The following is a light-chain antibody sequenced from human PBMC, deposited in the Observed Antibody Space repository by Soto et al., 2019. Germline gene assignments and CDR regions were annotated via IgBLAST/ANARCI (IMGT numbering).Light chain of an antibody. CDR2: GAS. CDR1: QTVRNNN. J-gene: IGKJ4*01. V-gene: IGKV3-15*01. Sequence: EIVLTQSPATLSLSPGERATLSCRASQTVRNNNLAWYQQKPGQAPRLLIYGASTWATGIPTRFSGSGSGREFTLTIRSLQSEDFAVYYCQQYSDWPLTFGGGTKVEI. CDR3: QQYSDWPLT.